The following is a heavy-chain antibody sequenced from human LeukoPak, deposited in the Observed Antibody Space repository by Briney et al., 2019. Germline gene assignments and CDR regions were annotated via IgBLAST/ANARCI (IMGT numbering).Heavy chain of an antibody. D-gene: IGHD2-21*02. CDR3: MVTHPQHYYFDY. CDR2: ISSTSSYI. CDR1: GFSFSSYS. V-gene: IGHV3-21*01. Sequence: GGSLRLSCAASGFSFSSYSMNWVRQAPGKGLEWVSSISSTSSYIYYADSVKGRFTISRDNAKNSLYLQVNSLRAEDTAVYRCMVTHPQHYYFDYWGQGTLVTVSS. J-gene: IGHJ4*02.